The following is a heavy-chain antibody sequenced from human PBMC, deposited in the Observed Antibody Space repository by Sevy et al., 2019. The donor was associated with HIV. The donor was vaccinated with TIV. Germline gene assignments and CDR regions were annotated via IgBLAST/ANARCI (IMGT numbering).Heavy chain of an antibody. Sequence: GGSLRLSCAVSGFRFDYYAMTWVRQAPGKGLEWVSTISSNGLSTYYTDSVKGRFTIFRDNFKNPLYLQMNSLRVEDTAVYFCARDVPRDFWSTYSPGYFDYWGQGSLVTVSS. CDR2: ISSNGLST. CDR1: GFRFDYYA. CDR3: ARDVPRDFWSTYSPGYFDY. V-gene: IGHV3-23*01. D-gene: IGHD3-3*01. J-gene: IGHJ4*02.